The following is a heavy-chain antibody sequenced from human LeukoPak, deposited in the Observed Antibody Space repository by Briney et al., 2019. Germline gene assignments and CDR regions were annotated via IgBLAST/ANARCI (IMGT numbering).Heavy chain of an antibody. Sequence: GGSLRLSCAASGFTFTTCAMHWVRQAPGKGLEWVAYIRYDGNNKNYSDSVKGRFTISRDNSKDMLYLQMNSLRPEDTAVYYCAKGDDYGANTRLPKYNWFDPWGQGTLVTVSS. CDR2: IRYDGNNK. V-gene: IGHV3-30*02. CDR1: GFTFTTCA. CDR3: AKGDDYGANTRLPKYNWFDP. D-gene: IGHD4-23*01. J-gene: IGHJ5*02.